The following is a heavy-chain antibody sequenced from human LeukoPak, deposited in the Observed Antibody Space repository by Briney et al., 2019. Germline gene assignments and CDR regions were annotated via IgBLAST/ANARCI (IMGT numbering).Heavy chain of an antibody. J-gene: IGHJ4*02. Sequence: SETLSLTCTVSGGSISSYYWSWIRQPPGKGLAWIWYIYYRGSTNYIPSLTGRVTISVDTSKNQFSLKLSSVTAADTAVYYCARDPDYWGQGTLVTVSS. CDR1: GGSISSYY. V-gene: IGHV4-59*08. CDR2: IYYRGST. CDR3: ARDPDY.